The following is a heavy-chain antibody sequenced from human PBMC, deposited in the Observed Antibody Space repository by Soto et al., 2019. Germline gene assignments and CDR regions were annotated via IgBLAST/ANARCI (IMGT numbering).Heavy chain of an antibody. CDR1: GGSVSSGSYY. J-gene: IGHJ4*02. Sequence: SETLSLTCTVSGGSVSSGSYYWSWIRQPPGKGLEWIGYIYYSGSTNYNPSLKSRVTISVDTSKNQFSLKLSSVTAADTAVYYCERLPPTPPFDYWGQGTLVTVSS. CDR2: IYYSGST. CDR3: ERLPPTPPFDY. V-gene: IGHV4-61*01.